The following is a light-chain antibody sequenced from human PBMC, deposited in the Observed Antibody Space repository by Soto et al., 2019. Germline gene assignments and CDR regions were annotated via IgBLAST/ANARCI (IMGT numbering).Light chain of an antibody. CDR1: QSISSW. Sequence: DIPMTQSPSTLSASVGDRVTITCRASQSISSWLAWYQQKPRKAPKLLLFHASSLESGVPSRFSGSESGTEFTLTISSLEPDDFATYYCQQYSSYPITFGQGTRLEIQ. V-gene: IGKV1-5*01. CDR2: HAS. CDR3: QQYSSYPIT. J-gene: IGKJ5*01.